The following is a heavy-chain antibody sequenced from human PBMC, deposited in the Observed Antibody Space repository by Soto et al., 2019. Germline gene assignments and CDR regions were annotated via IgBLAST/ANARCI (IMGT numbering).Heavy chain of an antibody. CDR2: IYYSGGT. V-gene: IGHV4-59*01. D-gene: IGHD3-3*01. J-gene: IGHJ6*02. CDR1: GGSISSYY. Sequence: PSETLSLTCTVSGGSISSYYWSWIRQPPGKGLEWIGYIYYSGGTNYNPSLKSRVTISVDTSKNQFSLKLSSVTAADTAVYYCARGNGVQARKYYDFWSGYSSGMDVWGQGTTVTVSS. CDR3: ARGNGVQARKYYDFWSGYSSGMDV.